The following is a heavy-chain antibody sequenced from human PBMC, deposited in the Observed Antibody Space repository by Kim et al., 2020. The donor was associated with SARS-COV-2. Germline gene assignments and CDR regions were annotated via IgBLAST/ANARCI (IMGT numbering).Heavy chain of an antibody. Sequence: GSLRLSCAASGFTFSSHWIHWVRQAPGKGLVWVSHINRDGSSTTYADSVKGRFTISRDNAKKTVYLQMNSLRAEDTAVYYCARDRAYGMDVWGQGTTVTVSS. J-gene: IGHJ6*02. V-gene: IGHV3-74*01. CDR2: INRDGSST. CDR1: GFTFSSHW. CDR3: ARDRAYGMDV.